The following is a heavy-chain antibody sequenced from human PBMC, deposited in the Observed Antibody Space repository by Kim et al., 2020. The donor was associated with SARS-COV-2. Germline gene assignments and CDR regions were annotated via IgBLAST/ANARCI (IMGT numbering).Heavy chain of an antibody. CDR3: ARSPYSSSNDY. V-gene: IGHV3-30-3*01. Sequence: GGSLRLSCAASGFTFSSYAMHWVRQAPGKGLEWVAVISYDGSNKYYADSVKGRFTISRDNSKNTLYLQMNSLRAEDTAVYYCARSPYSSSNDYWGQGTLVTVSS. CDR2: ISYDGSNK. J-gene: IGHJ4*02. CDR1: GFTFSSYA. D-gene: IGHD6-13*01.